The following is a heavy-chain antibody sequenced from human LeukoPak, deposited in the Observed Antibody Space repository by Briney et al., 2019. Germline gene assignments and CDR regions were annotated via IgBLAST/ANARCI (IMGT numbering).Heavy chain of an antibody. J-gene: IGHJ5*02. D-gene: IGHD2-2*02. V-gene: IGHV1-2*02. CDR1: GGTFSSYA. Sequence: GASVKVSCKASGGTFSSYAISWVRQAPGQGLEWMGWINPNSGGTNYAQKFQGRVTMTRDTSISTAYMELSRLRSDDTAVYYCARAAPFDIVVVPAAIVFDPWGQGTLVTVSS. CDR3: ARAAPFDIVVVPAAIVFDP. CDR2: INPNSGGT.